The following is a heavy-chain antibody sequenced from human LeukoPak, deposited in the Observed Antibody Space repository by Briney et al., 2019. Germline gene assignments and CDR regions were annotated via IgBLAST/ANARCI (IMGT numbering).Heavy chain of an antibody. Sequence: GGSLRLSCSASGFTFSSYAMQWVRQAPGKGLECVSAISSNGDSTYYADSVKGRFTISRDISKNTLYLRMSSLRAEDTAVYYCAVNWNYDYWGQGTLVTVSS. CDR2: ISSNGDST. CDR1: GFTFSSYA. V-gene: IGHV3-64D*09. J-gene: IGHJ4*02. CDR3: AVNWNYDY. D-gene: IGHD1-1*01.